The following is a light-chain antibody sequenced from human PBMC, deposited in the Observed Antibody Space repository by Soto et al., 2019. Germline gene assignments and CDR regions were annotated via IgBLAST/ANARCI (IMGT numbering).Light chain of an antibody. CDR3: SSYTSSSTLE. CDR1: SSDVGGYNY. J-gene: IGLJ2*01. Sequence: QSALTQPASVSGSPGQSITFSCTGTSSDVGGYNYVSWYQQHPGKAPKLMIYEVSNRPSGVSNRFSGSKSGNTASLTISGLQAEDEADYFCSSYTSSSTLEFGGGTKLTV. V-gene: IGLV2-14*01. CDR2: EVS.